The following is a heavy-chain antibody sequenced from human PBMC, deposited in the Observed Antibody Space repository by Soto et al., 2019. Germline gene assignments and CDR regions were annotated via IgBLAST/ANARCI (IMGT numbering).Heavy chain of an antibody. CDR1: GNTLSELS. Sequence: GASVKVSCKLSGNTLSELSMHWVRQAPGKGLEWMGGFDPEHGEIIYAQKFKGRVTMTEDTSTDTGYMELSSLRSEDTAVYYCATNLGDIDYWGRGTRVTVSS. V-gene: IGHV1-24*01. J-gene: IGHJ4*02. CDR3: ATNLGDIDY. D-gene: IGHD1-26*01. CDR2: FDPEHGEI.